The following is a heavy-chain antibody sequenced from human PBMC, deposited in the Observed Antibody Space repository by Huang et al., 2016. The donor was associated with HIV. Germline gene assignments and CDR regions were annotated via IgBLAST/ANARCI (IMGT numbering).Heavy chain of an antibody. J-gene: IGHJ4*02. CDR2: INHSSNT. Sequence: QVQLEQWGAGLLKASETLSLTCAVYGGSFSGYYWTWLRQAPGKGLEWVGEINHSSNTNFNPSLKSRVNMSVDTSKSHFSLYRTSLSAADTGTYFCARRYNSRRDYWGRGTLVTVHS. CDR3: ARRYNSRRDY. D-gene: IGHD3-22*01. V-gene: IGHV4-34*02. CDR1: GGSFSGYY.